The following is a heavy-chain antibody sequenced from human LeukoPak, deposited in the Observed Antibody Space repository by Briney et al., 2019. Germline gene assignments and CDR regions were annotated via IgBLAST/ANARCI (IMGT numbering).Heavy chain of an antibody. V-gene: IGHV3-48*01. Sequence: GGSLRLSCAASGFTFSSYSMNWVRQAPGKGLEWVSYISGSSGTIYYADSAKGRFTIPRDNVKNSLYLQMNSLRAEDTAVYYCARDSHAAPNAMDVWGKGTTVTVSS. CDR1: GFTFSSYS. CDR3: ARDSHAAPNAMDV. D-gene: IGHD6-25*01. CDR2: ISGSSGTI. J-gene: IGHJ6*03.